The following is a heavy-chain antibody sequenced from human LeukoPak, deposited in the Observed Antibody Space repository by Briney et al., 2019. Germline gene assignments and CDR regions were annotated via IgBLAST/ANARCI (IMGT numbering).Heavy chain of an antibody. D-gene: IGHD1-26*01. CDR3: AKDSRPKQRSSGSYGNGVDY. J-gene: IGHJ4*02. V-gene: IGHV3-21*04. Sequence: GESLRLSCAASGFTFSDYTMNWVRQAPGRGLEWLASISISSSVIYYADSVKGRFTISRDNSKNTLYLQMNSLRAEDTAVYYCAKDSRPKQRSSGSYGNGVDYWGQGTLVTVSS. CDR2: ISISSSVI. CDR1: GFTFSDYT.